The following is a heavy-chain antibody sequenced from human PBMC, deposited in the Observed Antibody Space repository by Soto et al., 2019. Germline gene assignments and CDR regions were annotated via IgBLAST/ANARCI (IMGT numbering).Heavy chain of an antibody. CDR2: IWYDGSNK. CDR1: GFTFSSYG. CDR3: AREYLVAPLRVIDY. V-gene: IGHV3-33*01. J-gene: IGHJ4*02. Sequence: QVQLVESGGGVVQPGRSLRLSCAASGFTFSSYGMHWVRQAPGKGLEWVAVIWYDGSNKYYADSVKGRFTISRDNSKNTLYLQMTSQRAEDTAVYYCAREYLVAPLRVIDYWVQGTLGT. D-gene: IGHD2-15*01.